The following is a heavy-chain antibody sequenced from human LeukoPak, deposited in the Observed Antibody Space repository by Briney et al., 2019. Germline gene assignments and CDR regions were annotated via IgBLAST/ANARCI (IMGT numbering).Heavy chain of an antibody. Sequence: SGGSLRLSCAASGFTFDDYGMSRVRQAPGKGLEWVSGINWNGGSTGYADSVKGRFTISRDNAKNSLYLQMNSLRAEDTALYYWAKGSFSGSYCDYWGQGTLVTVSS. CDR1: GFTFDDYG. J-gene: IGHJ4*02. V-gene: IGHV3-20*04. CDR2: INWNGGST. CDR3: AKGSFSGSYCDY. D-gene: IGHD1-26*01.